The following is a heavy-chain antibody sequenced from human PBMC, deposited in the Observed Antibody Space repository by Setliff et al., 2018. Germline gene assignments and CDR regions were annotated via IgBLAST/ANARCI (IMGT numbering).Heavy chain of an antibody. CDR2: ISFSGGV. V-gene: IGHV4-39*07. D-gene: IGHD3-10*01. J-gene: IGHJ6*02. Sequence: TLSLTCSLSGVTIGGNNYYYWAWIRQPPGKGLEWIGTISFSGGVFYNPSLKSRVAISADTSTNQFSLKLRSVTAADTAVYYCARLSWDGLRYHGLDVWGQGTTVTVSS. CDR3: ARLSWDGLRYHGLDV. CDR1: GVTIGGNNYYY.